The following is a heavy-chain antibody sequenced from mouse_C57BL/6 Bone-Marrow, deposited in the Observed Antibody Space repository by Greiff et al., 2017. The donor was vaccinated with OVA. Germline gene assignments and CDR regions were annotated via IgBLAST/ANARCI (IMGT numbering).Heavy chain of an antibody. V-gene: IGHV5-6*01. Sequence: EVHLVESGGDLVKPGGSLKLSCAASGFTFSRYGMSWVRQTPDKRLEWVATISSGGSYTYYPDSVKGRFTISRDNAKNTLYLQLSSLKSEDTAMYYCARHYYGSSYYWGQGTTLTVSS. CDR2: ISSGGSYT. CDR3: ARHYYGSSYY. D-gene: IGHD1-1*01. J-gene: IGHJ2*01. CDR1: GFTFSRYG.